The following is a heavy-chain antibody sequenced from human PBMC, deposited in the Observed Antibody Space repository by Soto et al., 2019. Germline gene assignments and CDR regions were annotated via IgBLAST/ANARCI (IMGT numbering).Heavy chain of an antibody. Sequence: QVQLVQSGAEVKKPGASVKVSCKASGYTFTSYYMHWVRQAPGQGLEWWGRINPSVGSTSYVQKIQGRVTKTKDTSTSTGYMELVSLRSEDTAVYYCAIVALKDYCYYGIYLWGKGTTVTVSS. CDR1: GYTFTSYY. V-gene: IGHV1-46*01. J-gene: IGHJ6*04. CDR2: INPSVGST. D-gene: IGHD2-8*01. CDR3: AIVALKDYCYYGIYL.